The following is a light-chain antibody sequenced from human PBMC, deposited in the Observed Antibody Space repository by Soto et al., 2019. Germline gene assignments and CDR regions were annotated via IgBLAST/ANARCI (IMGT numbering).Light chain of an antibody. V-gene: IGKV1-39*01. CDR1: QSISSY. J-gene: IGKJ4*01. CDR3: QQSYSTPPGLT. CDR2: AAS. Sequence: DIQMTQSPSSLSVSVGDRVTITCRASQSISSYLNWYQQKPGKAPKLLIYAASSLQSGVPSRFSGSGSGTDFTLTISSLQPEDFATYYCQQSYSTPPGLTFGGGTKVEIK.